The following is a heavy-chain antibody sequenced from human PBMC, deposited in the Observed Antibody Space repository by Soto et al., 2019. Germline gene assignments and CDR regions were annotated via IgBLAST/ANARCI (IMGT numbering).Heavy chain of an antibody. D-gene: IGHD3-16*01. J-gene: IGHJ5*02. V-gene: IGHV3-23*01. Sequence: GGSLRLSCTASGFIFSSYAMGWVRQAPGKGLEWVSVIGSSGGDTYYADSVKGRFTVSRDNSKNTLFLQMSSLRAEDTAIYYCAKNLIGWFDPCGQGTLVTVSS. CDR2: IGSSGGDT. CDR1: GFIFSSYA. CDR3: AKNLIGWFDP.